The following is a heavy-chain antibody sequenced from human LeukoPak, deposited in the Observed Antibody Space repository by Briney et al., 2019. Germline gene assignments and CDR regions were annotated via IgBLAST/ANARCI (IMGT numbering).Heavy chain of an antibody. CDR1: GFTFSSYA. Sequence: GGSLRLSCAASGFTFSSYAMSWVRQAPGKGLEWGSSIGGGGGSTYYADSGKGRFTISRDHSKTTLYLQMNSLRAEDTAVYYCAKVETAAAATLRGFDYWGQGTLVTVSS. J-gene: IGHJ4*02. CDR2: IGGGGGST. D-gene: IGHD6-13*01. CDR3: AKVETAAAATLRGFDY. V-gene: IGHV3-23*01.